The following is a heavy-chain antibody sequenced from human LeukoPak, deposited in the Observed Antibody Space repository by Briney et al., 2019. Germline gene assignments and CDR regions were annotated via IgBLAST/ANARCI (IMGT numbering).Heavy chain of an antibody. Sequence: SETLSLTCTVSGDSLSIYYWSSIRQPPGKGLEWIGYIYNSETTNYNPSLESRVTISEDTSKNQFSLMLTSVTAADTAVYCFSRGVRSPDWPEGMDFWGQGTTVTVSS. CDR1: GDSLSIYY. D-gene: IGHD3-9*01. J-gene: IGHJ6*02. CDR2: IYNSETT. V-gene: IGHV4-59*01. CDR3: SRGVRSPDWPEGMDF.